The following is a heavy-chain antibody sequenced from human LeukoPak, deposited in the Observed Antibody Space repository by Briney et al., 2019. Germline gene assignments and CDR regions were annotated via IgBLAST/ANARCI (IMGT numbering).Heavy chain of an antibody. J-gene: IGHJ2*01. CDR2: KDYSGST. D-gene: IGHD6-13*01. CDR3: GRVTYGSTNASCYSDL. CDR1: GGSISSYY. V-gene: IGHV4-59*01. Sequence: SGTLSLTCAVSGGSISSYYWSWIRQPPGKGLEWIGYKDYSGSTNYNRSLKSRVTISVDTSKNQFSLKLSSVTAADTAVYYCGRVTYGSTNASCYSDLWAGAPLVTVSS.